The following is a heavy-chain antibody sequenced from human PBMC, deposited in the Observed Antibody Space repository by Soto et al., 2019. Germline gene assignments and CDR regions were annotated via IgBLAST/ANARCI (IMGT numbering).Heavy chain of an antibody. CDR3: ARDVLGRGSYYYMDV. CDR2: IYSGGST. Sequence: EVQLVESGGGLVQPGGSLRLSCAASGFTVSSNYMSWVRQAPGKGLEWVSVIYSGGSTYYADSVKGRFTISRHNSKNTLYLQMNSLRAEDTAVYYCARDVLGRGSYYYMDVWGKGTTVTVSS. J-gene: IGHJ6*03. CDR1: GFTVSSNY. V-gene: IGHV3-53*04. D-gene: IGHD1-26*01.